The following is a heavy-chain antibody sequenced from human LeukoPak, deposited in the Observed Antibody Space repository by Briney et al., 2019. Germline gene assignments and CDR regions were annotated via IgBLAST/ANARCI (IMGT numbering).Heavy chain of an antibody. Sequence: PGGSLRLSCAASGFTFSSYSMNWVRQAPGRGLEWVSSIRFTGSYIYYADSVKGRFTISRDNAKNSLYLQMNSLRAEDTAVYYCARGAYYYEDWGQGTLVTVSS. D-gene: IGHD3-22*01. CDR2: IRFTGSYI. J-gene: IGHJ4*02. V-gene: IGHV3-21*01. CDR1: GFTFSSYS. CDR3: ARGAYYYED.